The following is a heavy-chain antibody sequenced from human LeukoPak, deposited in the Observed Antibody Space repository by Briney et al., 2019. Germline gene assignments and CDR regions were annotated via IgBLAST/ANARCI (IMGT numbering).Heavy chain of an antibody. V-gene: IGHV3-21*06. J-gene: IGHJ6*03. Sequence: GGSLRLSCAASGFTFSSYSMNWVRQAPGKGLEWVSAISTDSGNMYYADSVKGRFTISRDNAKNSLYLQMNSLRVEDTAVYYCARVLEGNVWDKGTTVTVS. CDR3: ARVLEGNV. CDR1: GFTFSSYS. CDR2: ISTDSGNM.